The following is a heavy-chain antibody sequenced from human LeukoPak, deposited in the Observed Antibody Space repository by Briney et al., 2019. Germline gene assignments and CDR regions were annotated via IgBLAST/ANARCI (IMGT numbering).Heavy chain of an antibody. CDR2: ISAYNGNT. V-gene: IGHV1-18*01. CDR1: GYTFTSYG. D-gene: IGHD3-10*01. J-gene: IGHJ4*02. Sequence: ASVKVSCKASGYTFTSYGISWVRQAPGQGLEWMGWISAYNGNTNYAQKLQGRVTMTTDTSTSTAYMELRSLRSDDTAVYYCARDRGQDYGSGSYSYDYWGQGTLVTVSS. CDR3: ARDRGQDYGSGSYSYDY.